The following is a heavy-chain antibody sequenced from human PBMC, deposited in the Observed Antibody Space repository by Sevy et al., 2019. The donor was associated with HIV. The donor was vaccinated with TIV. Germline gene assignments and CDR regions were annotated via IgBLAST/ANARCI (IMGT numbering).Heavy chain of an antibody. CDR3: ASVGRLLIISGDVFEI. J-gene: IGHJ3*02. D-gene: IGHD3-9*01. CDR1: AYSVSSAYS. V-gene: IGHV4-38-2*01. CDR2: IYQSGNT. Sequence: SETLSLTCAVSAYSVSSAYSWGWIRQPPGKGLEWIGNIYQSGNTYYNPSLKSRVTISVDTSNNQFSLRLTSVTAADTSVYYCASVGRLLIISGDVFEIWGQGTMVTVSS.